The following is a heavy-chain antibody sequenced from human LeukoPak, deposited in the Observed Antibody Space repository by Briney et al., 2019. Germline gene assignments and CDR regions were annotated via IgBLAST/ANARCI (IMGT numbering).Heavy chain of an antibody. Sequence: GGSLRLSCAASGFTFSSYSMNWVRQAPGKGLEWVSSISSNSSYIYYADSVKGRFTISRDNAKNSLYLQMNSLRAEDTAVYYCARLFEPYGSGSPVDYWGQGTLVTVSS. V-gene: IGHV3-21*01. CDR3: ARLFEPYGSGSPVDY. J-gene: IGHJ4*02. D-gene: IGHD3-10*01. CDR1: GFTFSSYS. CDR2: ISSNSSYI.